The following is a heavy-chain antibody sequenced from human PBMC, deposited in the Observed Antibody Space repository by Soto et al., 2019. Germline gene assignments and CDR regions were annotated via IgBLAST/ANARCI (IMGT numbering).Heavy chain of an antibody. J-gene: IGHJ4*02. CDR3: ARWAGYCSSSSCNPPLDY. Sequence: QVQLVQSGAEVKKPGASVNVSCKASGYTFTSYAMHWVRQAPGQRLEWMGWINTGNGDTKYSQKFQGRVTITRDTAASTAYMELSRLRSEDTAVYYCARWAGYCSSSSCNPPLDYWGQGTLVNVSS. D-gene: IGHD2-2*01. V-gene: IGHV1-3*04. CDR2: INTGNGDT. CDR1: GYTFTSYA.